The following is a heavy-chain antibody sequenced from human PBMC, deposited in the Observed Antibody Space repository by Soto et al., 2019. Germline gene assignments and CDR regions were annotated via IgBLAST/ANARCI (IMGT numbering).Heavy chain of an antibody. J-gene: IGHJ3*02. V-gene: IGHV4-31*03. CDR2: IYYSGST. CDR1: CGSISSGGYY. CDR3: ARDRPSYTYYYDSRSSAFDI. Sequence: PSETLSLTCTVSCGSISSGGYYWSWIRQHPGKGLEWIGYIYYSGSTYYNPSLKSRVTISVDTSKNQFSLKLSSVTAADTAVYYCARDRPSYTYYYDSRSSAFDIWGQGTMVTVSS. D-gene: IGHD3-22*01.